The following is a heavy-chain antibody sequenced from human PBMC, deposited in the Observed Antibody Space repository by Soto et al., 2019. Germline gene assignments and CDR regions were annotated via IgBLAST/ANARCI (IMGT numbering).Heavy chain of an antibody. V-gene: IGHV1-8*01. D-gene: IGHD1-20*01. Sequence: SVKVSCKASGYTFTSYDINWVRQATGQGLEWMGWMNPNSGNTGYAQKFQGRVTMTRDTSISTAYMELSSLRSEDTAVYYCARGFRNNWNHADYWGQGTLVTVSS. J-gene: IGHJ4*02. CDR1: GYTFTSYD. CDR3: ARGFRNNWNHADY. CDR2: MNPNSGNT.